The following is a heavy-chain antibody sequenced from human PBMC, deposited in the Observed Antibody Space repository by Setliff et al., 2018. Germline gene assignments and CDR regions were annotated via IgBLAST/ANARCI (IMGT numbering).Heavy chain of an antibody. CDR1: GYRFSTYD. J-gene: IGHJ4*02. CDR3: ARDRKSSPEHYYFDY. Sequence: GASVKVSCKASGYRFSTYDISWVRQAPGQGLEWMAWVSDNNGNTNYAKSFQGRVTMNTDTSTSTAYMELGSLTSDDTAVYYCARDRKSSPEHYYFDYWGQGTLVTVSS. V-gene: IGHV1-18*01. CDR2: VSDNNGNT.